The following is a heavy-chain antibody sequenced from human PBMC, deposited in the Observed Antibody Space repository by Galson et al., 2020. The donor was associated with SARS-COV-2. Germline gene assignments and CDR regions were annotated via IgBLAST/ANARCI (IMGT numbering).Heavy chain of an antibody. J-gene: IGHJ4*02. Sequence: GGSLRLSCAASGFAFSSYTMNWVRQAPGKGLEWVASLYTSSTYIYYADSLKGRFTISRDNAENSLYLQMNSLRAEDTAVYYCARSPPASTSGTSIYFDYWGQGTQVTVSS. CDR2: LYTSSTYI. D-gene: IGHD3-10*01. CDR3: ARSPPASTSGTSIYFDY. CDR1: GFAFSSYT. V-gene: IGHV3-21*01.